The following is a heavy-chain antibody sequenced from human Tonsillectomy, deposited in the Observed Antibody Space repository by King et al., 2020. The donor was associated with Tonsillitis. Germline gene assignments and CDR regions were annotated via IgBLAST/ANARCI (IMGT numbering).Heavy chain of an antibody. V-gene: IGHV4-38-2*01. CDR1: GYSISSGYY. CDR2: IYHSGST. J-gene: IGHJ5*02. CDR3: ARVDNMVRGVLGWFDP. Sequence: VQLQESGPGLVKPSETLSLTCAVSGYSISSGYYWGWIRQPPGKGLEWIGSIYHSGSTYYNPSLKSRVTISVDTSKNQFSLKLSSVTAADTAVYYCARVDNMVRGVLGWFDPWGQGTLVTVSS. D-gene: IGHD3-10*01.